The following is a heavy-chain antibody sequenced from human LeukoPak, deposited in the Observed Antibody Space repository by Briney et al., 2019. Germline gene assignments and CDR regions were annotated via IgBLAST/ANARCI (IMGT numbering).Heavy chain of an antibody. CDR1: GDSIIGYY. J-gene: IGHJ5*02. CDR3: ARFTPQGYGWGGYNRFDP. Sequence: SETLSLTCSVSGDSIIGYYWGWIRQPPGKGLEWIGNIYYTGNTYYNSSLKSRVTISVDTSKNQFSLNLTSVTAADTAVYYCARFTPQGYGWGGYNRFDPWGQGTLVTVSS. CDR2: IYYTGNT. D-gene: IGHD3-16*01. V-gene: IGHV4-38-2*02.